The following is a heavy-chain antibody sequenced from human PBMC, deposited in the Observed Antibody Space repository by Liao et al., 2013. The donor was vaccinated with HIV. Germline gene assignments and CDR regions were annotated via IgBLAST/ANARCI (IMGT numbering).Heavy chain of an antibody. J-gene: IGHJ4*02. V-gene: IGHV4-34*10. CDR3: ARLRRFGED. CDR2: IDHSGSS. D-gene: IGHD3-10*01. Sequence: QVQLQESGPGLVKPSETLSLTCAVYGGSFSDYYWSWIRQSPGKGLEWIGEIDHSGSSNYNPSLKSRVTISVDTSKNQFSLKLSSVTAADTAVYYCARLRRFGEDWGQGTLVTVSS. CDR1: GGSFSDYY.